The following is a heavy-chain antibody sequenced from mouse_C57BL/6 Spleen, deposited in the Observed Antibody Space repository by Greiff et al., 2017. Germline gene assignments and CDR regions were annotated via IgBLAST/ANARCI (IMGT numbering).Heavy chain of an antibody. V-gene: IGHV1-62-2*01. J-gene: IGHJ4*01. CDR1: GYTFTEYT. D-gene: IGHD2-1*01. Sequence: VQLQESGAELVKPGASVKLSCKASGYTFTEYTIHWVKQRSGQGLEWIGWFYPGSGSIKYNEKFKDKATLTADKSSSTVYMELSRLTSEYSAVYFCARHEAYGNYRYYAMDYWGQGTSVTVSS. CDR2: FYPGSGSI. CDR3: ARHEAYGNYRYYAMDY.